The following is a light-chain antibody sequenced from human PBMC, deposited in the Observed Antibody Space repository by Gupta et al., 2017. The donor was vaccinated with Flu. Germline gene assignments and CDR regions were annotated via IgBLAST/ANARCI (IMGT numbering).Light chain of an antibody. CDR2: DVT. CDR3: SSYTSGSTFYV. V-gene: IGLV2-14*01. Sequence: QSALTQPGSQSGSPGRSITISCTGTSSDVGGSDYVSWYQLHPDKAPKLIIYDVTNRPSGVSSRFSGSKSGNTASLTISGLQAEDETDYYCSSYTSGSTFYVFGTGTKVTVL. J-gene: IGLJ1*01. CDR1: SSDVGGSDY.